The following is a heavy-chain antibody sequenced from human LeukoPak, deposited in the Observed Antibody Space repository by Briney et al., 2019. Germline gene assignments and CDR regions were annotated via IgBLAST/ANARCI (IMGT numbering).Heavy chain of an antibody. CDR1: GYTFTSYG. Sequence: ASVKVSCKASGYTFTSYGISWVRQAPGQGLEWMGWISAYNGNTNYAQKLQGRVTMTTDTSTSTAYMELRSLRSDDTAVYYCARNSGYYDSSGFMPPPVYYFDYWGQGTLVAVSS. J-gene: IGHJ4*02. CDR3: ARNSGYYDSSGFMPPPVYYFDY. D-gene: IGHD3-22*01. V-gene: IGHV1-18*01. CDR2: ISAYNGNT.